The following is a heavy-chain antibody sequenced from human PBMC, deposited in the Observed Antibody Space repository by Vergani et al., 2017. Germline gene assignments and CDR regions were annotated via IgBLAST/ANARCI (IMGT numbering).Heavy chain of an antibody. CDR2: INPNSGGT. V-gene: IGHV1-2*02. CDR1: GGTFTGYY. CDR3: ARLEYSSSWSIDY. J-gene: IGHJ4*02. D-gene: IGHD6-13*01. Sequence: QVQLVQSGAEVKKPGSSVKVSCKASGGTFTGYYMHWVRQAPGQGLEWMGWINPNSGGTNYAQKFQGRVTMTRDTSISTAYMELSRLRSDDTAVYYCARLEYSSSWSIDYWGQGTLVTVSS.